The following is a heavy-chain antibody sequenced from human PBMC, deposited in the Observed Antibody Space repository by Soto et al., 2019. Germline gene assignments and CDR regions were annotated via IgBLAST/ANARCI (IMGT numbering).Heavy chain of an antibody. J-gene: IGHJ6*02. V-gene: IGHV1-18*01. CDR2: ISAYNGNT. CDR1: GYTFTSYG. Sequence: QVQLVQSGAEVKKPGASVKVSCKASGYTFTSYGISWVRQAPGQGLEWMGWISAYNGNTNYAQKLQGRVTMTTDTSTSTADMELRSLRSDDTAVYYCARDRGVATKRYYYYGMDVWGQGTTVTVSS. CDR3: ARDRGVATKRYYYYGMDV. D-gene: IGHD5-12*01.